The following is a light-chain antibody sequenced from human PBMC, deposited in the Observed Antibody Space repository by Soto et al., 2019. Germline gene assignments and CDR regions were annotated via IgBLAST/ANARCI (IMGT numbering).Light chain of an antibody. CDR3: SSYTSSSTRV. J-gene: IGLJ1*01. CDR1: NNDVGGYNY. CDR2: DVS. Sequence: SPAQPASPSWAPGQSVTLSCTGKNNDVGGYNYVSWYQQHPGKAPKLMIYDVSNRPSGVSNRFSGSKSGNTASLTISGLQAEDEADYYCSSYTSSSTRVFGTGTKVTVL. V-gene: IGLV2-14*01.